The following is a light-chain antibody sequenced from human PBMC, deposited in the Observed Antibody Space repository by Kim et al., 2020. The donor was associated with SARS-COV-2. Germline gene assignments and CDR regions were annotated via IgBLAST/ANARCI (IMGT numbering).Light chain of an antibody. J-gene: IGKJ5*01. V-gene: IGKV1-17*01. CDR1: QDIRND. Sequence: VSVGDRGTITCRASQDIRNDLGWYQQSPGRAPKRLIYGASTVQSGVPSRFSDTGSGTEFTLTISSLQPEDFATYFCLQHNTYPITFGQGTRLEIK. CDR3: LQHNTYPIT. CDR2: GAS.